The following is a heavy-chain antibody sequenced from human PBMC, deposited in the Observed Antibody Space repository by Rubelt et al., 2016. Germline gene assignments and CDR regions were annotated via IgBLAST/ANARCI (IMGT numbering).Heavy chain of an antibody. D-gene: IGHD5-18*01. CDR3: AREQSGYSVGWGAFDI. J-gene: IGHJ3*02. V-gene: IGHV4-59*01. Sequence: IYYSGSTNYNPSLKSRVTISVDTSKNQFSLKLSSVTAADTAVYYCAREQSGYSVGWGAFDIWGQGTMVTVSS. CDR2: IYYSGST.